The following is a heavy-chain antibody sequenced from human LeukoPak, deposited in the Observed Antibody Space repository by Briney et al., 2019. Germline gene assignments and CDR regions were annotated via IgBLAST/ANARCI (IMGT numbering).Heavy chain of an antibody. V-gene: IGHV1-2*02. J-gene: IGHJ5*02. CDR2: INPNSGGT. D-gene: IGHD2-2*01. CDR3: ARDLFTCSSTSCYYNWFDP. Sequence: ASVKVSCKASGYTFTGYYMHWVRQAPGQGLEWMGWINPNSGGTNYAQKFQGRVTMTRDTSISTAYMELSRLRSDDTAVYYCARDLFTCSSTSCYYNWFDPWGQGTLVTVSS. CDR1: GYTFTGYY.